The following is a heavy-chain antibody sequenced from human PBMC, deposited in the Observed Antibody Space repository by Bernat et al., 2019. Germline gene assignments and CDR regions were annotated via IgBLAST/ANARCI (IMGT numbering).Heavy chain of an antibody. Sequence: QVQLVQSGAEVKKPGSSVKVSCKASGGTFSSYAISWVRQAPGQGLEWMGGIIPIFGTANYAQKFQGRVTITADESTSTAYMELSSLSSEDTAVYYCAREKNSSSWYWSYYYYYYMDVWGKGTTVTVSS. CDR1: GGTFSSYA. J-gene: IGHJ6*03. CDR3: AREKNSSSWYWSYYYYYYMDV. V-gene: IGHV1-69*01. D-gene: IGHD6-13*01. CDR2: IIPIFGTA.